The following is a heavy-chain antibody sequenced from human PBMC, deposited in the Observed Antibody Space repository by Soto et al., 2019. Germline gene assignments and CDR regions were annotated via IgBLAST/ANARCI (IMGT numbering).Heavy chain of an antibody. J-gene: IGHJ4*02. Sequence: GESLKISCQASGYTFTNYYIAWVRQVPGKGLEWMGRIDPSDSYIKYSPSFEGHVTMSVDKSISTAFLQWSRLEASDTAMYFCAIPLARTTPFDYWGQGSLVAVSS. D-gene: IGHD1-7*01. CDR3: AIPLARTTPFDY. CDR1: GYTFTNYY. CDR2: IDPSDSYI. V-gene: IGHV5-10-1*01.